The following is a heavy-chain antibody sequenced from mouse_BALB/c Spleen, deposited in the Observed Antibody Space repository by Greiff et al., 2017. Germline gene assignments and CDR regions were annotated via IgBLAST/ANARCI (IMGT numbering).Heavy chain of an antibody. CDR2: ISDGGSYT. Sequence: DVMLVESGGGLVKPGGSLKLSCAASGFTFSDYYMYWVRQTPGKGLEWVATISDGGSYTYYPDSVKGRFTISRDNAKNNLYLQMSSLKSEDTAMYYCAREMIKDAMDYWGQGTSVTVSS. D-gene: IGHD2-4*01. CDR1: GFTFSDYY. J-gene: IGHJ4*01. V-gene: IGHV5-4*02. CDR3: AREMIKDAMDY.